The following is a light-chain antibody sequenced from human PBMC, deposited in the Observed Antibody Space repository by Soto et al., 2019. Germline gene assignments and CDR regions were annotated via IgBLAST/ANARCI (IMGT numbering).Light chain of an antibody. CDR1: QSIHTS. V-gene: IGKV3-11*01. J-gene: IGKJ5*01. Sequence: VLTQSPATLSLSPGERATLSCRASQSIHTSLAWYQQKSGKPPRLVIYDSTLRANGVPDRFGGSRSGTEFTLTINSLEPEDFAVYYCQQRNVWPPITFGQGHDWR. CDR3: QQRNVWPPIT. CDR2: DST.